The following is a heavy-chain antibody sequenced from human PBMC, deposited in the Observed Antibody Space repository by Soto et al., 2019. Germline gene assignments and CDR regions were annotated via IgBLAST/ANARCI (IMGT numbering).Heavy chain of an antibody. CDR2: INPLSGIS. J-gene: IGHJ4*02. Sequence: QVQLVQSGAEVKKPESSVKVSCKTSGGTFVRHVISWVRQAPGQGPEWMGKINPLSGISNYAQKFQDRVTFTADTDSSTAYMELSSLRSDDTAVYYCARDGGSHGPSYFDSWGQGSLVIVSS. CDR1: GGTFVRHV. D-gene: IGHD3-16*01. CDR3: ARDGGSHGPSYFDS. V-gene: IGHV1-69*09.